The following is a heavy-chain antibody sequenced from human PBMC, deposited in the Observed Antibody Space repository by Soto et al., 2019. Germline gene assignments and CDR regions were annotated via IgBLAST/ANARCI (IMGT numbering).Heavy chain of an antibody. CDR1: GGSISSGGYY. J-gene: IGHJ4*02. CDR3: ASQMRLEWLRFDD. D-gene: IGHD5-12*01. CDR2: IYYSGST. Sequence: QVQLQESGPGLVKPSQTLSLTCTVSGGSISSGGYYWSWIRQHPGKGLEWIGYIYYSGSTYYNPSLKSSVTISVDTSKNQFSLNLRSVPAADPALYNCASQMRLEWLRFDDWGQGTLVTVSS. V-gene: IGHV4-31*03.